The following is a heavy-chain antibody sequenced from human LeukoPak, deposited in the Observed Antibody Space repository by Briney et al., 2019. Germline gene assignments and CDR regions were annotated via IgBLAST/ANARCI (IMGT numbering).Heavy chain of an antibody. D-gene: IGHD3-10*01. CDR1: GGSISSTSYY. CDR2: IYYSGNT. V-gene: IGHV4-39*01. CDR3: ARRGRPRGQIGEYFDY. Sequence: PSETLSLTCTVSGGSISSTSYYWGWIRQPPGKGLEWIGNIYYSGNTYYNPSLKSRITISVDTSQNQFSLKLSSVTAADTAVYYCARRGRPRGQIGEYFDYGGQGTLVTVSS. J-gene: IGHJ4*02.